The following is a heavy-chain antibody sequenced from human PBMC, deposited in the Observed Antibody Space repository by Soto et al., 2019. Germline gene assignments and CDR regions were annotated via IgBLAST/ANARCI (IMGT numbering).Heavy chain of an antibody. Sequence: GGSLILSCAASGFTFTSYGINWVRQAPGKGLEWVATIPYDGRNNYYGDSVKGRFTISRDNSKNTLYLQMNSLRAEDTAVYYCARVLYFYYMDVWGKGTTVSVSS. V-gene: IGHV3-33*05. CDR3: ARVLYFYYMDV. J-gene: IGHJ6*03. CDR1: GFTFTSYG. CDR2: IPYDGRNN.